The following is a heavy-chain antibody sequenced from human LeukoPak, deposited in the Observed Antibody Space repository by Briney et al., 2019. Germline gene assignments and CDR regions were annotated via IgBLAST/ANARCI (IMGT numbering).Heavy chain of an antibody. V-gene: IGHV3-21*01. CDR3: ARVVPNYYYMDV. D-gene: IGHD6-13*01. Sequence: GGSLRLSCAASGFTFSSYSRNWVRQAPGKGLEWVSSISSSSSYIYYADSVKGRFTISRDNAKNSLYLQMNSLRAEDTAVYYCARVVPNYYYMDVWGKGTTVTVSS. CDR1: GFTFSSYS. CDR2: ISSSSSYI. J-gene: IGHJ6*03.